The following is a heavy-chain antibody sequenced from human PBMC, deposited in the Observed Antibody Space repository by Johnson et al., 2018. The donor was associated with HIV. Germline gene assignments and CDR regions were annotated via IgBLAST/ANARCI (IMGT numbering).Heavy chain of an antibody. J-gene: IGHJ3*02. Sequence: QVQLVESGGGVVQPGRSLRLSCAASGFTFSSYAMHWVRQAPGKGLEWVAVISYDGSNKYYADSVKGRFTISRDNSKNTLYLQMNSLRAEEKAVYYCAKDWSRTVGATLGAGAFDIWGQGTMVTVSS. CDR3: AKDWSRTVGATLGAGAFDI. CDR1: GFTFSSYA. D-gene: IGHD1-26*01. CDR2: ISYDGSNK. V-gene: IGHV3-30*04.